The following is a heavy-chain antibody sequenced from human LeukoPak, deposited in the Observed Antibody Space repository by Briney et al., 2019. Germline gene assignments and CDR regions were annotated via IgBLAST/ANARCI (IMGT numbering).Heavy chain of an antibody. CDR2: INPNSGGT. CDR1: GYTFTGYY. CDR3: AREDGSSGDWFDP. J-gene: IGHJ5*02. D-gene: IGHD6-13*01. V-gene: IGHV1-2*02. Sequence: ASVKVSCKASGYTFTGYYMHWVRQAPGQGLEWMGWINPNSGGTNYAQKFQGRVTMTRDTSTSTAYMELRSLRSDDTAVYYCAREDGSSGDWFDPWGQGTLVTVSP.